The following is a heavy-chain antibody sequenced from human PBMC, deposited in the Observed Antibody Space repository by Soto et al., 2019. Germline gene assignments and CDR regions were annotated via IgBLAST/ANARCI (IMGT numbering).Heavy chain of an antibody. Sequence: SETLSLTCAVYGGSFSGYYWNWIRQPPGKGLEWIGEIDHSGYTNYNPSLKSRVTISVDTSKNQFSLRLTSVTAADTAVYYCARVRDWFDPWGQGALVTVSS. D-gene: IGHD3-3*01. CDR3: ARVRDWFDP. CDR1: GGSFSGYY. CDR2: IDHSGYT. J-gene: IGHJ5*02. V-gene: IGHV4-34*01.